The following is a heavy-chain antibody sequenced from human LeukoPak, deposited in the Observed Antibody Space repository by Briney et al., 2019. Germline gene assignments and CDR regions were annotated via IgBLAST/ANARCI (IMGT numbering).Heavy chain of an antibody. D-gene: IGHD3-22*01. CDR1: GFTFSNYG. CDR2: ISYDGSNK. J-gene: IGHJ4*02. CDR3: AKSDYDSSGYLFDY. V-gene: IGHV3-30*18. Sequence: PGGSLRLSCAASGFTFSNYGMHWVRQAPGKGLEWVAVISYDGSNKYYADSVKGRFTISRDNSKNTLYLQMNSLRAEDTAVYYCAKSDYDSSGYLFDYWGQGTLVTVSS.